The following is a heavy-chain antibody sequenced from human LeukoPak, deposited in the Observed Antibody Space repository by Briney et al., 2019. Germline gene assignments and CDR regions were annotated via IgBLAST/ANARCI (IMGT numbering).Heavy chain of an antibody. D-gene: IGHD6-19*01. J-gene: IGHJ3*02. CDR3: AKQKGHISGWSQTPTGAFDI. CDR2: ISSSSSYI. Sequence: PGGSLRLSCAASGFTFSSYSMNWVRQAPGKGLEWVSSISSSSSYIYYADSVKGRFTISRDNSKNTLYLQMNSLRAEDTAVYYCAKQKGHISGWSQTPTGAFDIWGQGTMVTVSS. V-gene: IGHV3-21*04. CDR1: GFTFSSYS.